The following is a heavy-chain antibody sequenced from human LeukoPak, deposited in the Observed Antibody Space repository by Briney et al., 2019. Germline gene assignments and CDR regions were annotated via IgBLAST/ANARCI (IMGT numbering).Heavy chain of an antibody. J-gene: IGHJ4*02. V-gene: IGHV3-43*02. Sequence: GGSLRLSCAASGFTFDDYAMHWVRQAPGKGLEWVSLISGDGGSTYYADSVKGRFTISRDNSKNSLYLQMNSLRTEDTALYYCAKDRRITXTTAXXVGXWGQGTLVTVSS. CDR1: GFTFDDYA. CDR3: AKDRRITXTTAXXVGX. CDR2: ISGDGGST. D-gene: IGHD1-7*01.